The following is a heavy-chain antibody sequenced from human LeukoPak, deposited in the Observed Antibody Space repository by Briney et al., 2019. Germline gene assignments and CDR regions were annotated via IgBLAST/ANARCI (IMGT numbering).Heavy chain of an antibody. CDR2: IYYSGST. J-gene: IGHJ4*02. CDR1: GGSVSSCSYY. D-gene: IGHD6-13*01. V-gene: IGHV4-61*01. CDR3: ARGGSSWYFDY. Sequence: SETLSLTCTVSGGSVSSCSYYWSWIRQPPGKGLEWIGYIYYSGSTNYNPSLKSRVTISVDTSKNQFSLKLSSVTAADTAVYYCARGGSSWYFDYWGQGTLVTVSS.